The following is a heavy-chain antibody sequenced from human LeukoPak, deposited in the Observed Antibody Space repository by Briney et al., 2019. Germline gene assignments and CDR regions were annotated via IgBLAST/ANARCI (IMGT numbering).Heavy chain of an antibody. CDR3: ARGLDDFDY. Sequence: GGSLRLSCAASGFTFSSYAMHWVRQAPGKGLEWVAVISYDGSNKYYADSVKGRFTISRDNSKNTLYLQMNSLRAEDTAVYYCARGLDDFDYWGQGTLATVSS. CDR2: ISYDGSNK. CDR1: GFTFSSYA. V-gene: IGHV3-30-3*01. J-gene: IGHJ4*02. D-gene: IGHD3-3*01.